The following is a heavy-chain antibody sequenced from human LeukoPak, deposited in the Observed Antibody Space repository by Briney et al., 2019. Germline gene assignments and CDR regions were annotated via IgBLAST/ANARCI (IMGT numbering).Heavy chain of an antibody. D-gene: IGHD3-22*01. V-gene: IGHV3-20*04. Sequence: GGSLRLSCAASGFTFDDYGMSWVRQAPGKGLEWVSGINWNGGSTGYADSVKGRFTISRDNSKNTLYLQMNSLRAEDTAIYYCARGRGYYPELDYWGQGTLVTVSS. CDR3: ARGRGYYPELDY. J-gene: IGHJ4*02. CDR1: GFTFDDYG. CDR2: INWNGGST.